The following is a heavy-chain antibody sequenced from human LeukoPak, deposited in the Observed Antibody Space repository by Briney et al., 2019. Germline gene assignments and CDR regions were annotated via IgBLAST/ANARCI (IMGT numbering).Heavy chain of an antibody. CDR3: ARDGGGTYQDFDY. CDR1: GYTFTDSS. Sequence: ASVQVSCKASGYTFTDSSVHWVRQAPGQGLEWMGWINCDSGVTKYAEKFQGRVSMTRDTSISTAYMDLSRLTSDDTAIYYCARDGGGTYQDFDYWGQGTLVTVSS. D-gene: IGHD1-26*01. V-gene: IGHV1-2*02. J-gene: IGHJ4*02. CDR2: INCDSGVT.